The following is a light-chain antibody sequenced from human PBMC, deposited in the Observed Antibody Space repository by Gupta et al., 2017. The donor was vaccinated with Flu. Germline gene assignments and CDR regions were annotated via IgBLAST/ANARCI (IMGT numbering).Light chain of an antibody. V-gene: IGLV2-14*01. J-gene: IGLJ2*01. CDR2: EVS. Sequence: QSVLPQPASVSGSPGQSTTISRTGSSSDVGGYNYVSWYQQHPGKAPKLMIYEVSYRPSGFSTRFFGSKSGNTASLTISGLQAEDEADYYCSSYTSSSTLTVFGGGTKLTVL. CDR3: SSYTSSSTLTV. CDR1: SSDVGGYNY.